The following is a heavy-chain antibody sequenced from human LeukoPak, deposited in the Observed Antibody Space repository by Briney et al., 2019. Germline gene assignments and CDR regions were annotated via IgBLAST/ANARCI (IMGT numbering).Heavy chain of an antibody. D-gene: IGHD6-13*01. CDR2: INQDGSDK. CDR3: ARQQHLNYFDY. CDR1: GFTFSSYW. J-gene: IGHJ4*02. V-gene: IGHV3-7*01. Sequence: GGSLRLSCAASGFTFSSYWMTWVRQAPGKGLEWVANINQDGSDKYYVDSVKGRFTISRDNAKNSLYLQMNSLRAEDTAVYYCARQQHLNYFDYWGQGTLVTVSS.